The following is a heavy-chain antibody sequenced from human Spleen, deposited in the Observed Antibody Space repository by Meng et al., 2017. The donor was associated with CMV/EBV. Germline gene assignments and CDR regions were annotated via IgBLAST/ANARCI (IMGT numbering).Heavy chain of an antibody. Sequence: GGSLRLSCVVAGFTFDDYEMNWVRQAPGKGLEWVSGINWNGYGTHSADSVRGRFTISRDTAKNSLYLQINNLRVEDTALFHCASHPVVPAAIHGVYGMDVWGQGTTVTVSS. CDR1: GFTFDDYE. CDR3: ASHPVVPAAIHGVYGMDV. V-gene: IGHV3-20*01. J-gene: IGHJ6*02. D-gene: IGHD2-2*02. CDR2: INWNGYGT.